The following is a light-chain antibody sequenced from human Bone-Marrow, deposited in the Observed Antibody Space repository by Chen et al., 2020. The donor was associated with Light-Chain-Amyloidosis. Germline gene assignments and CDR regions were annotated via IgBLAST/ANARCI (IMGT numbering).Light chain of an antibody. J-gene: IGLJ3*02. V-gene: IGLV1-40*01. CDR2: GNS. Sequence: HSVLTQPPSVSGAPGQRVTISCTGGSSNIGAGYDLHWYRQLPGTAPKLLIYGNSNRTSGVPDRFSGSRSGTSASLAITGLQAEDEADYYCQSYDSSLSGVVFGGGTRLTVL. CDR1: SSNIGAGYD. CDR3: QSYDSSLSGVV.